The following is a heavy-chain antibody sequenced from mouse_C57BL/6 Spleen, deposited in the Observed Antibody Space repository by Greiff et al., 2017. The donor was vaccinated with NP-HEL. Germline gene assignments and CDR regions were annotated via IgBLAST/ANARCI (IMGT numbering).Heavy chain of an antibody. CDR1: GFNIKDYY. Sequence: EVQVVESGAELVRPGASVKLSCTASGFNIKDYYMHWVKQRPEQGLEWIGRIDPEDGDTEYAPKFQGKATMTAYTSSNTAYLQLSSLTSADTAVYYCTTDGNYRGAMDYWGQGTSVTVSS. D-gene: IGHD2-1*01. V-gene: IGHV14-1*01. CDR2: IDPEDGDT. J-gene: IGHJ4*01. CDR3: TTDGNYRGAMDY.